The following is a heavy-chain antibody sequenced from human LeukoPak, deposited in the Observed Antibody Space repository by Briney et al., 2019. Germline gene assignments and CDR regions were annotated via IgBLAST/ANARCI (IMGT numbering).Heavy chain of an antibody. CDR3: ARGQWGYYFDY. D-gene: IGHD6-19*01. J-gene: IGHJ4*02. CDR2: IYYSGST. V-gene: IGHV4-59*01. CDR1: GGSISSYY. Sequence: MPSETLSLTCTVSGGSISSYYWSWIRQPPGKGLEWIGYIYYSGSTNYNPSLKSRVTISVDTSKNQFSLKLSSVTAADTAVYYCARGQWGYYFDYWGQGTLVTVSS.